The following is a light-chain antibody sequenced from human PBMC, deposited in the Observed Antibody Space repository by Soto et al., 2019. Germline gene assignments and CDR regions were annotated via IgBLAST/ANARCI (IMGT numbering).Light chain of an antibody. CDR3: QVWDTTRDYSVV. CDR1: NIGSRS. V-gene: IGLV3-21*02. CDR2: DDS. Sequence: SYELTQPPSVSVAPGQTARITCGGDNIGSRSVHWYQQKPGQAPVLVVYDDSDPPSGIPERFSGSNSGYTATLTISRVEAGDEADYYCQVWDTTRDYSVVFGGGTKLTVL. J-gene: IGLJ2*01.